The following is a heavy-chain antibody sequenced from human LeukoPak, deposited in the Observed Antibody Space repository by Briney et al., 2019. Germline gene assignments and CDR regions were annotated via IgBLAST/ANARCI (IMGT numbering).Heavy chain of an antibody. D-gene: IGHD3-22*01. CDR1: GYTFTGYY. V-gene: IGHV1-2*02. CDR2: INPNSGGT. J-gene: IGHJ4*02. Sequence: ASVKVSCKASGYTFTGYYMHWVRQAPGQGLEWMGWINPNSGGTNYAQKFQGRVTMTRDTSISTAYMELSRLRSDDTAVYYCARTIADSSGYYANFDYWGQGTLVTVSS. CDR3: ARTIADSSGYYANFDY.